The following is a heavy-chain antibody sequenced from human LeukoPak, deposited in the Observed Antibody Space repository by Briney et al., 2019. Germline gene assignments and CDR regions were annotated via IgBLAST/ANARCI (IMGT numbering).Heavy chain of an antibody. D-gene: IGHD3-10*01. CDR3: ARQPDMPSGSYYKANDAFDI. J-gene: IGHJ3*02. V-gene: IGHV5-51*01. Sequence: GESLKISCKGSGYSFTSYWIGWVRQMPGKGLEWVGIFYPGDSDTRYSPSFQGQVTISADKSISTAYLQWSSLKASDSAMYYCARQPDMPSGSYYKANDAFDIWGQGTMVTVSS. CDR2: FYPGDSDT. CDR1: GYSFTSYW.